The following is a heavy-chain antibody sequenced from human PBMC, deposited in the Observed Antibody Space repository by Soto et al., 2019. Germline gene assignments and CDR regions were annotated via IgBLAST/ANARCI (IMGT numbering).Heavy chain of an antibody. CDR3: ARGPTLGYCSSTSCYTGWWENYFDY. Sequence: QVQLVQSGAEVKKPGSSVKVSCKASGGTFSSYAISWVRQAPGQGLEWMGGIIPIFGTANYAQKFQGRVTITADESTSTAYMELSSLRSEDTAVYYCARGPTLGYCSSTSCYTGWWENYFDYWGQGTLVTVSS. CDR2: IIPIFGTA. D-gene: IGHD2-2*02. J-gene: IGHJ4*02. V-gene: IGHV1-69*01. CDR1: GGTFSSYA.